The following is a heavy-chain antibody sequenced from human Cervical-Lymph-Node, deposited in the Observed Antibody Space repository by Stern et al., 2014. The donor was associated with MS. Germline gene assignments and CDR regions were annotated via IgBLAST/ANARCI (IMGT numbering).Heavy chain of an antibody. Sequence: VQLVESGPGLVKPSQTLSLTYAISGDSVSSNSAAWNWIRQSPSRGLEWLGRTYYRAKWYNDYALSVESRVTINPDTSKNQFSLQLNSVTPEDTAVYYCTRGYYMDVWGQGTTVTVSS. V-gene: IGHV6-1*01. J-gene: IGHJ6*02. CDR3: TRGYYMDV. CDR2: TYYRAKWYN. CDR1: GDSVSSNSAA. D-gene: IGHD3-10*01.